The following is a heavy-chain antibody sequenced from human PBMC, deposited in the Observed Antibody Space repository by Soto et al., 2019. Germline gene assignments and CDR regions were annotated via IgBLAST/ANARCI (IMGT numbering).Heavy chain of an antibody. CDR1: GGSISSGDYF. D-gene: IGHD6-13*01. Sequence: QVQLQESGPGLVKPSQTLSLTCTVSGGSISSGDYFWSWIRQAPGKGLEWIGYIYYSGSTHYNPSLKSRVTISVDTSKNQFSLKLSSVTSADTAVYYCARVKAGVVYWGQGTLVTVFS. CDR3: ARVKAGVVY. V-gene: IGHV4-30-4*01. J-gene: IGHJ4*02. CDR2: IYYSGST.